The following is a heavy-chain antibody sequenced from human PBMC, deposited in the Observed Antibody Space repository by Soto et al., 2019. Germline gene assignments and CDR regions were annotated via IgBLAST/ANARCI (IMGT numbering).Heavy chain of an antibody. J-gene: IGHJ3*02. CDR1: GFTFISYW. V-gene: IGHV3-7*01. Sequence: PGGSLRLSCAASGFTFISYWMSWVRQAPGKGLERVANIKQDGSEKYNVDTVKGRFTISRDNAKNSLYLQMNSLRAEDTAVYYFARVIFCGRDSCYSFTFDIWGQGTMVTVSS. D-gene: IGHD2-15*01. CDR2: IKQDGSEK. CDR3: ARVIFCGRDSCYSFTFDI.